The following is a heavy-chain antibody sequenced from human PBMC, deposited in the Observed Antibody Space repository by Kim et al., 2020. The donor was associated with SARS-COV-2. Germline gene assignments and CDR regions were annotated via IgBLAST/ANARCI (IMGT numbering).Heavy chain of an antibody. CDR3: ARDPSSGSSELFFLASGGMDV. V-gene: IGHV3-30*01. D-gene: IGHD3-10*01. Sequence: FTISRDNSKNTLYLQMNSLRAEDTAVYYCARDPSSGSSELFFLASGGMDVWGQGTTVTVSS. J-gene: IGHJ6*02.